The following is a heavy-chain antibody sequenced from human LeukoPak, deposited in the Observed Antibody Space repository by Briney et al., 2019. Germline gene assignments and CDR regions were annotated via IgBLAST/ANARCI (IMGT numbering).Heavy chain of an antibody. CDR3: ARVAGTVTGTDRDD. CDR2: MHPKSRNT. Sequence: ASVKVSCKASGYTFTDYNINWVRQATGQGLEWMGRMHPKSRNTNYPQKFQGRVTMTRNTSISTAYMELSSLNSDDTAVYYCARVAGTVTGTDRDDWGQGTLVTVSS. CDR1: GYTFTDYN. V-gene: IGHV1-8*01. D-gene: IGHD6-19*01. J-gene: IGHJ4*02.